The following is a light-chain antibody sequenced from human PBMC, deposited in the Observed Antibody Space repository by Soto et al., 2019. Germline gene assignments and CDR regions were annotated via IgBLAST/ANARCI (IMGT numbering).Light chain of an antibody. V-gene: IGKV3-20*01. CDR2: GAS. CDR3: QQYNSYSWT. Sequence: ETVLTQSPGTLSLSPGETATLSCRASQSVISDYLAWYQQKPDQAPRLVIYGASGRAAGIPDRFNGSGSGTDFTLTISRLEPEDFATYYCQQYNSYSWTFGQGTKVDIK. CDR1: QSVISDY. J-gene: IGKJ1*01.